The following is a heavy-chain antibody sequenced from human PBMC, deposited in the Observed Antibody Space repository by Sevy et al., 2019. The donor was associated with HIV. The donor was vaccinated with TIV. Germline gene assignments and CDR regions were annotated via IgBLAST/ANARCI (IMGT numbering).Heavy chain of an antibody. D-gene: IGHD3-3*01. Sequence: GGSLRLSCAASGFTFDDYAMHWVRQGPGKGLEWVSAISWNSGSVGYSDSVKGRFTISRDKSKNSLYLQMNSLRAENTAVYYCANDRAMYFDCWSGAAIDSWGQGTLVTVSS. J-gene: IGHJ4*02. CDR2: ISWNSGSV. CDR3: ANDRAMYFDCWSGAAIDS. CDR1: GFTFDDYA. V-gene: IGHV3-9*01.